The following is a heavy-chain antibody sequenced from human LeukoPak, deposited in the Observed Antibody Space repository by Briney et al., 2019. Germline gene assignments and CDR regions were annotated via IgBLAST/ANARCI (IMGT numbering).Heavy chain of an antibody. CDR2: IYSGVST. J-gene: IGHJ6*03. V-gene: IGHV3-53*01. CDR1: GFTVSSNY. D-gene: IGHD6-13*01. Sequence: GGSLRLSCAASGFTVSSNYMSWVRQALGRGLEWVSVIYSGVSTYYADSVKGRFTISRDNSKNMLYLQMNSLRDEDTAVYYCARDRFSSTWGVNYMDVWGKGTTVTVSS. CDR3: ARDRFSSTWGVNYMDV.